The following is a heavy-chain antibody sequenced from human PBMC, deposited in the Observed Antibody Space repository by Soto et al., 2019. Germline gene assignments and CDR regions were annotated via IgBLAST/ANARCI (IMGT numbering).Heavy chain of an antibody. D-gene: IGHD3-10*01. CDR1: GGSISSSSYY. CDR2: IYYSGST. Sequence: PSETLSLTCTVSGGSISSSSYYWGWIRQPPGKGLEWIGSIYYSGSTYYNPSLKSRVTISVDTSKNQFSLKLSSVTAADTAVYYCARHLGQSGHPRVYYYYGMDVWGQGTTVTVSS. CDR3: ARHLGQSGHPRVYYYYGMDV. J-gene: IGHJ6*02. V-gene: IGHV4-39*01.